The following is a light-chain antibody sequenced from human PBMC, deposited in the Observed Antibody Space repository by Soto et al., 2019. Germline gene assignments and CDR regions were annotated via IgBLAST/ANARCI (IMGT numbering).Light chain of an antibody. CDR2: DVS. CDR3: SSYTSSRTYV. J-gene: IGLJ1*01. CDR1: SSDVGGYNY. Sequence: QSALTQPASVSGSPGQSIAISCTGTSSDVGGYNYVSWNQQHPGKAPKLMVYDVSNRPSGVSNRFSGSKSGNTASLTSSGLQAEDEADYYCSSYTSSRTYVFGTGTKLTFL. V-gene: IGLV2-14*01.